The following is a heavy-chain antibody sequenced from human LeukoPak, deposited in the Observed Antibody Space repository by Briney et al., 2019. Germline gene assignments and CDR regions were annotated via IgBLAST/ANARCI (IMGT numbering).Heavy chain of an antibody. V-gene: IGHV4-34*01. D-gene: IGHD6-19*01. J-gene: IGHJ5*02. Sequence: PSETLSLTSAVYGGSFSGYYWSWIRQPPGKRLEWIGEINHSGSTNYNPSLKSRVTISVDTSKNQFSLKLSSVTAADTAVYYCARDRYSSGWYSPQYNWFDPWGQGTLVTVSS. CDR1: GGSFSGYY. CDR2: INHSGST. CDR3: ARDRYSSGWYSPQYNWFDP.